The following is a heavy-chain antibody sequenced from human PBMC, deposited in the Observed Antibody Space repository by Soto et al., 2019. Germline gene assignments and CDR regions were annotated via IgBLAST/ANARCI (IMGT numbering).Heavy chain of an antibody. V-gene: IGHV3-73*02. J-gene: IGHJ3*02. CDR3: STRSMADDAFAI. D-gene: IGHD6-6*01. CDR1: GFTFSGSS. Sequence: EVQVVESGGGLVQPGGSLNLSCAASGFTFSGSSVHWVRQASGKGLDWVGRIRSKGDNNATTYAASVRGRFPISRDDSKNTAFVQRDSVKSEDTAVYYCSTRSMADDAFAIWGQGTLVTVSS. CDR2: IRSKGDNNAT.